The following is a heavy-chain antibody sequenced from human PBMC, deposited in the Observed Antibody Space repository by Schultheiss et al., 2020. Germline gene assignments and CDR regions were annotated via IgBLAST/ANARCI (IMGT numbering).Heavy chain of an antibody. CDR1: GYSISSGYY. V-gene: IGHV4-31*11. D-gene: IGHD2-15*01. Sequence: SETLSLTCAVSGYSISSGYYWSWIRQHPGKGLEWIGYIYYSGSTYYNPSLKSRVTISVDTSKNQFSLKLSSVTAADTAVYYCARTVVVVAAIHFDYWGQGTLVNVSS. CDR2: IYYSGST. J-gene: IGHJ4*02. CDR3: ARTVVVVAAIHFDY.